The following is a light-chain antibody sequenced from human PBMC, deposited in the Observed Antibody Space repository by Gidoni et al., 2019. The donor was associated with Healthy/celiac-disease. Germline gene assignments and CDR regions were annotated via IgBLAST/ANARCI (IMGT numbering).Light chain of an antibody. V-gene: IGLV3-25*02. Sequence: SSELPQPPSVPVSPGQTARITCSGDALPKQYAYWYQQKPGQAPVMVIYKDSERPSGIPERFSGSSSGTTVTLTISGVQAEDEADYYCQSADSSGTYNVVFGGGTKLTVL. CDR1: ALPKQY. CDR2: KDS. J-gene: IGLJ2*01. CDR3: QSADSSGTYNVV.